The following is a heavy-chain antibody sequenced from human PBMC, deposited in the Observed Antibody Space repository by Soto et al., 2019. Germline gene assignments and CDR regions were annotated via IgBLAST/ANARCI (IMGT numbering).Heavy chain of an antibody. V-gene: IGHV3-11*01. Sequence: SLRLSCSASGFTFSDYYMSWIRQAPGKGLEWISYIDSSGSIIYYADSVKGRFTIPRDNAKNSLYLQMNSLRAEDTAVYYCARDLGYYDSSGYFDYWGQGTLVTVSS. J-gene: IGHJ4*02. D-gene: IGHD3-22*01. CDR1: GFTFSDYY. CDR2: IDSSGSII. CDR3: ARDLGYYDSSGYFDY.